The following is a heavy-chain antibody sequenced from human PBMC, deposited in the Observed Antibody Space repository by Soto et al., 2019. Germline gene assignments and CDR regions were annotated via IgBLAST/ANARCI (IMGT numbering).Heavy chain of an antibody. CDR3: ARDYDGFDY. CDR2: ISHSGTV. J-gene: IGHJ4*02. Sequence: SETLSLTCDVSSVSITSSNWWTWVRQPPGKGLEWLGEISHSGTVNYNATLRSRVTISVDKPKNQLSLKLMSVTAADTAVYYCARDYDGFDYWGPGSLVTVSS. D-gene: IGHD3-16*01. CDR1: SVSITSSNW. V-gene: IGHV4-4*02.